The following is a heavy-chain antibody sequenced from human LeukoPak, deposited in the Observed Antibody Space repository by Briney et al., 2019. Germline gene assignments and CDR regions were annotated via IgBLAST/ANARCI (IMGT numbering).Heavy chain of an antibody. CDR2: SYYSGST. D-gene: IGHD1-26*01. V-gene: IGHV4-59*08. J-gene: IGHJ4*02. CDR1: GGSISSYY. Sequence: PSETLSLTCTVSGGSISSYYWSWIRQPPGKGREWIGDSYYSGSTNYNPSLKSRVTISVDTSKTQFSLRLSSVTAADTAVYYSARLASGSYGPLTPFDYWGQGTLVTVSS. CDR3: ARLASGSYGPLTPFDY.